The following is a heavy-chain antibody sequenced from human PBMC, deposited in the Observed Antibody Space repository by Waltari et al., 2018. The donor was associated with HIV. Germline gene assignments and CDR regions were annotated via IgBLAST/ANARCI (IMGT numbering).Heavy chain of an antibody. CDR3: ARFGDCGGECYRYYYYGMDV. D-gene: IGHD2-21*01. J-gene: IGHJ6*02. CDR2: VSTYNGNT. V-gene: IGHV1-18*01. CDR1: GYSFNNYG. Sequence: QGQLVQSGAEVKKPGASVKVSCKASGYSFNNYGISWVRQAPGQGLEWMGWVSTYNGNTKYAQNRKGRVTMTTDTSTTTAYMDLRSLTSDDTAVYYCARFGDCGGECYRYYYYGMDVWGQGTTVTVSS.